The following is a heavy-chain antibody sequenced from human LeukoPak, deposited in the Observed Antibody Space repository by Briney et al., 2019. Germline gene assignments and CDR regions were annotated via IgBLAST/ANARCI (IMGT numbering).Heavy chain of an antibody. D-gene: IGHD1-26*01. CDR3: AKSLLTTASGTGRAFDI. J-gene: IGHJ3*02. CDR1: GFTFSSYA. V-gene: IGHV3-23*01. Sequence: GGSLRLSCAASGFTFSSYAMSWVRQAPGKGLEWVSAISGSGGSTYYADPLKGRFTISRDNSKNTLYLQMDNLRAEDTAKYYCAKSLLTTASGTGRAFDIWGQGTVVTVSA. CDR2: ISGSGGST.